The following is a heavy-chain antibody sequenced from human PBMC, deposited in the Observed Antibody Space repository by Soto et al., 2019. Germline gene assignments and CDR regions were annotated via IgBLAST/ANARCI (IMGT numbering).Heavy chain of an antibody. D-gene: IGHD6-6*01. J-gene: IGHJ4*02. CDR1: GFTFSSYA. V-gene: IGHV3-30-3*01. CDR3: ARDLRAARPGPFDY. CDR2: ISYDGSNK. Sequence: GGSVRLSCAASGFTFSSYAMDWVRQAPGKGLEWVAVISYDGSNKYYADSVKGRFTISRDNSKNTLYLQMNSLRAEDTAVYYCARDLRAARPGPFDYWGQGTLVTVSS.